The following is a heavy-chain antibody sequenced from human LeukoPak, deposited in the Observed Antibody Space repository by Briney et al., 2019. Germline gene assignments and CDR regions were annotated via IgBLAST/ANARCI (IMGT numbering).Heavy chain of an antibody. CDR2: IKHDGSED. CDR3: ARSANYGGHAFFDY. D-gene: IGHD4/OR15-4a*01. V-gene: IGHV3-7*01. J-gene: IGHJ4*02. Sequence: GGSLRLSCAASGFNFSSYWMTWVRQTPGKGLEWVANIKHDGSEDYFVDSVKGRFTISRDNAENSLHLQMSSLRAEDTAVYYCARSANYGGHAFFDYWGQGILVIVSS. CDR1: GFNFSSYW.